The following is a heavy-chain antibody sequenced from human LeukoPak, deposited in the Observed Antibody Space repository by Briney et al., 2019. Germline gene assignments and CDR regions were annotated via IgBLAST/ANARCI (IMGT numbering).Heavy chain of an antibody. J-gene: IGHJ4*02. CDR3: ARSRGSDY. CDR2: ISSSSTTI. V-gene: IGHV3-48*02. D-gene: IGHD5-12*01. CDR1: GFTLSSYN. Sequence: AGGSLRLSCAASGFTLSSYNMNWVRQAPGKGLEWVSYISSSSTTIYYADSVKGRFAISRDNAKYSLYLQMNGLRDEDTAVYYCARSRGSDYWGQGTLVTVSS.